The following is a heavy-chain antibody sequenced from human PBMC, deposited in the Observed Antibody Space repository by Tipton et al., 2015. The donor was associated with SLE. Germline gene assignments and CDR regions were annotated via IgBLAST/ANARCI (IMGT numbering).Heavy chain of an antibody. CDR3: ASETYYYGSGTRAFDI. D-gene: IGHD3-10*01. J-gene: IGHJ3*02. Sequence: LRLSCAVYGGSFSGYYWSWIRQPPGKGLEWIGYIYYSGSTNYNPSLKSRVTISVDTSKNQFSLKLSSVTAADTAVYYCASETYYYGSGTRAFDIWGQGTMVTVSS. V-gene: IGHV4-59*01. CDR2: IYYSGST. CDR1: GGSFSGYY.